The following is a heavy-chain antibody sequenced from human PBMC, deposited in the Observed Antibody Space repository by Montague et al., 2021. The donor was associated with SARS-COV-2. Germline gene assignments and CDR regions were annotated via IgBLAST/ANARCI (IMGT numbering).Heavy chain of an antibody. CDR1: GGSLSDYH. CDR2: INHGGST. V-gene: IGHV4-34*01. D-gene: IGHD1-1*01. J-gene: IGHJ4*02. CDR3: ARGASGY. Sequence: SETLSLTCAVYGGSLSDYHWTWIRQSPGGGLEWIGQINHGGSTKYNPSLKSRVTISIDTSKNQFSLRLTSVTAADTAVYYCARGASGYWGQGTLVTVSS.